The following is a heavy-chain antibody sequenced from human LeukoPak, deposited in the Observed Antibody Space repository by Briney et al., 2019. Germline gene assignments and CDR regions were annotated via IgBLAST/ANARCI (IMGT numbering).Heavy chain of an antibody. D-gene: IGHD5-18*01. V-gene: IGHV3-23*01. Sequence: GGSLRLSCVASGFSFSSYVMNWVRQAPGTGPEWVSAISGNGGSTYYAGSAKGRFTISRDNSKNTLSLQMNSLRAEDTAVYYCAKGIELWLTYFDHWGQGTLVTASS. CDR3: AKGIELWLTYFDH. J-gene: IGHJ4*02. CDR1: GFSFSSYV. CDR2: ISGNGGST.